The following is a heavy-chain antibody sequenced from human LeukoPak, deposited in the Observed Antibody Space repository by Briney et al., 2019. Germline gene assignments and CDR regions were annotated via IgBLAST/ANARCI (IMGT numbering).Heavy chain of an antibody. J-gene: IGHJ6*03. CDR1: GGSISSGSYY. CDR2: IYTSGST. Sequence: SQTLSLTCTVSGGSISSGSYYWSWIRQPAGKGLEWIGRIYTSGSTNYNPSLKSRVTISIDTSKNQFSLRLSSVTAADTAVYYCARTENYYSYMDVWGKGTTVTVSS. V-gene: IGHV4-61*02. CDR3: ARTENYYSYMDV.